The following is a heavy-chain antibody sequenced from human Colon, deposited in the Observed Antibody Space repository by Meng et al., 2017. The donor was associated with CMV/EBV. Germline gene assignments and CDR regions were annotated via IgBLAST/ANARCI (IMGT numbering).Heavy chain of an antibody. CDR1: GFSLNTSRVG. Sequence: SGPTLVKPTQTLTLTCTFSGFSLNTSRVGVGWIRQPPGKALEWLALIYWNDDKRYSPSLKSRLTITKDTSKNQVVLTMTNMDPVDTASYFCAHRLNEYCGTSSCSNWFDSWGQGTLVTVSS. CDR2: IYWNDDK. J-gene: IGHJ5*01. CDR3: AHRLNEYCGTSSCSNWFDS. V-gene: IGHV2-5*01. D-gene: IGHD2-2*01.